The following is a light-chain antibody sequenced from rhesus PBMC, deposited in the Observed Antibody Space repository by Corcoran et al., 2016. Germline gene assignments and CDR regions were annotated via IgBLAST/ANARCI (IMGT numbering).Light chain of an antibody. Sequence: DIQMTQSPSSLSASVGDRVIITCRASQGISNYLSWYQQKPGKAPHLLIYEASTLQSGVPSRFSGSGSGTDFTLTISRLQPEDFATYYGLQYGSDPWTFGQGTKVEI. CDR3: LQYGSDPWT. CDR2: EAS. CDR1: QGISNY. V-gene: IGKV1-43*02. J-gene: IGKJ1*01.